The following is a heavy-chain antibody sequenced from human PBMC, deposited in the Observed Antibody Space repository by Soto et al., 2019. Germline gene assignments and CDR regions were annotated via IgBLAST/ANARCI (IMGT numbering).Heavy chain of an antibody. CDR1: GCTFTTYW. V-gene: IGHV3-74*01. Sequence: PGGSLRLSCAASGCTFTTYWMHWVRQVPGKGLVWVSRINGDGSSTTYADSVKGRFTISRDNAKNTLYLQMNSLRAEDTAVYYCTRGPRASSTGTGGHWGQGSLVTVAS. CDR2: INGDGSST. D-gene: IGHD1-1*01. J-gene: IGHJ4*02. CDR3: TRGPRASSTGTGGH.